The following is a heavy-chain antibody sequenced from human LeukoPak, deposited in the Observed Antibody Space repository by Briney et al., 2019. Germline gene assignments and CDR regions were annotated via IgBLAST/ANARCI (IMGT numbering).Heavy chain of an antibody. CDR3: ARAITYYYDSSGYSFDY. CDR2: IIPIFGTA. D-gene: IGHD3-22*01. V-gene: IGHV1-69*05. CDR1: GGTFSSYA. Sequence: SVKVSCKASGGTFSSYAISWVRQAPGQGLEWMGGIIPIFGTANYAQKFQGRVTITTDESTSTAYMELSSLRSEDTAVYYCARAITYYYDSSGYSFDYWGQGTLVTVSS. J-gene: IGHJ4*02.